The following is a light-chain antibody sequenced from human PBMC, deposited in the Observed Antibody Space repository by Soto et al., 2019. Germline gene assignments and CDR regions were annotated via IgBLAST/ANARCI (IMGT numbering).Light chain of an antibody. J-gene: IGLJ1*01. Sequence: QSVLAQPPSVSGAPGQRVTISCTGSSSNIGAGYDVHWYQQLPGTAPKLLIYGNSNRPSGVPDRFSGSKSGTSASLAITGLQAEDEADYYCAAWDDNLSGFYVFGDGTKVTVL. CDR3: AAWDDNLSGFYV. CDR2: GNS. V-gene: IGLV1-40*01. CDR1: SSNIGAGYD.